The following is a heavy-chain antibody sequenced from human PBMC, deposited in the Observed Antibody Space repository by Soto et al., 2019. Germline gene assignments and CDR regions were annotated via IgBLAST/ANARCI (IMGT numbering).Heavy chain of an antibody. CDR1: GFTFSSYA. J-gene: IGHJ3*02. CDR2: ISSNGGST. CDR3: ARDNSAFDI. Sequence: PGGSLRLSCAASGFTFSSYAMHWVRQAPGKGLEYVSAISSNGGSTYYANSVKGRFTISRDNSKNTLYLQMGSLRAEDMAVYYCARDNSAFDIWGQGTMVTVSS. D-gene: IGHD2-21*01. V-gene: IGHV3-64*01.